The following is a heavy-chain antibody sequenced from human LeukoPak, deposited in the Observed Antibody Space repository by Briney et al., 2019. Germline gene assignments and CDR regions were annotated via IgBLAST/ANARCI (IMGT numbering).Heavy chain of an antibody. V-gene: IGHV4-59*01. CDR2: IYYSGST. D-gene: IGHD3-22*01. J-gene: IGHJ5*02. CDR3: ARGGDYYDSSGRSYNWFDP. CDR1: GGSISSYY. Sequence: PSETLSLTCTVSGGSISSYYWGWIRQPPGKGLEWIGYIYYSGSTNYNPSLKSRVTISVDTSKNQFSLKLSSVTAADTAVYYCARGGDYYDSSGRSYNWFDPWGQGTLVTVSS.